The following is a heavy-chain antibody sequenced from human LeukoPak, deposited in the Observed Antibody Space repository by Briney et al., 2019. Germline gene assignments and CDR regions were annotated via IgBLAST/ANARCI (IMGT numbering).Heavy chain of an antibody. V-gene: IGHV3-48*01. J-gene: IGHJ4*02. Sequence: PGGSLRLSCAASGFTFSSYGMNWVRQAPGKGLEWVSYISSSSSTRSHADSVKSRFTISRDNARNSLSLQMNSLRVEDTAVYYCARGGAARPDYWGQGTLVTVSS. CDR2: ISSSSSTR. CDR1: GFTFSSYG. D-gene: IGHD6-6*01. CDR3: ARGGAARPDY.